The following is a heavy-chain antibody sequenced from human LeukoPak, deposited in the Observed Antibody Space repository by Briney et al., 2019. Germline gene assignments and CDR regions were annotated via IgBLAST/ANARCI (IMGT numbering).Heavy chain of an antibody. CDR3: ARHHLGLGATTPHFDY. CDR1: GYTLTSYG. Sequence: ASVKVSCKASGYTLTSYGISWVRQAPGQGLEWMGWISAYNGNTNYAQKLQGRVTMTTDTSTSTAYMELRSLRSDDTAVYYCARHHLGLGATTPHFDYWGQGTLVTVSS. CDR2: ISAYNGNT. J-gene: IGHJ4*02. D-gene: IGHD1-26*01. V-gene: IGHV1-18*01.